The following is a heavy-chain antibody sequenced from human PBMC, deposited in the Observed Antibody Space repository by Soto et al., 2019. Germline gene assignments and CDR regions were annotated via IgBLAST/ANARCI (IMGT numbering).Heavy chain of an antibody. CDR1: EYTFTSYY. CDR3: AQTGEMATIFQN. Sequence: ASVKVSCKASEYTFTSYYMHWVRQAPGQGLEWMGVINPSGGGTSYAQKFQGRVTMTRDASTSTVYMQLSSLRSEDTAVYYCAQTGEMATIFQNWGQGTLVTVSS. CDR2: INPSGGGT. J-gene: IGHJ1*01. V-gene: IGHV1-46*01.